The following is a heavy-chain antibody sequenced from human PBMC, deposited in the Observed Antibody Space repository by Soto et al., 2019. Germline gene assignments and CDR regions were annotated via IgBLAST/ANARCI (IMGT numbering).Heavy chain of an antibody. CDR1: GGSISSSSYY. CDR2: IYYSGST. Sequence: SETLSLTCTVSGGSISSSSYYWGWIRQPPGKGLEWIGSIYYSGSTYYNPSLKSRVTISVDTSKNQFSLKLSSVTAADTAVYYCARHQGDIAARRYRLDPWGQGTLVTVSS. D-gene: IGHD6-6*01. CDR3: ARHQGDIAARRYRLDP. J-gene: IGHJ5*02. V-gene: IGHV4-39*01.